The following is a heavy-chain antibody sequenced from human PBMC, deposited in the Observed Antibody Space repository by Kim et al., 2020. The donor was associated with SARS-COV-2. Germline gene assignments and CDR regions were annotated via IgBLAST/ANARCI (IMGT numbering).Heavy chain of an antibody. CDR3: ARDSKQYSYGRG. Sequence: GGSLRLSCAASGFTVSSNYMSWVRQAPGKGLEWVSVIYSGGSTYYADSVKGRFTISRDKSKNTLYRQMNSLRAEDTAVYYCARDSKQYSYGRGWGQGPLVPVPS. D-gene: IGHD5-18*01. CDR2: IYSGGST. J-gene: IGHJ4*02. V-gene: IGHV3-53*01. CDR1: GFTVSSNY.